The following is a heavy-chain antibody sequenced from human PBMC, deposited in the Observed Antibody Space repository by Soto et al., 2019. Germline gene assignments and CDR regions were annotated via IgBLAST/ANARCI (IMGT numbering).Heavy chain of an antibody. Sequence: PSQTLSLTCTVSGDSISSYYWSWIRQPPGKGLEWIGYVYYNGNTDYNPSLKSRVTISVDTSKNQFSLKLSSVTAADTGVYYCAREGGDSSDHWRWFDPWGQGTLVTVSS. CDR3: AREGGDSSDHWRWFDP. CDR2: VYYNGNT. CDR1: GDSISSYY. V-gene: IGHV4-59*01. J-gene: IGHJ5*02. D-gene: IGHD6-19*01.